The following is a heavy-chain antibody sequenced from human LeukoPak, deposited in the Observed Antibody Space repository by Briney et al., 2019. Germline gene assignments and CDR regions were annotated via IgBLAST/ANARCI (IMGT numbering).Heavy chain of an antibody. CDR3: ARGAIGGSYGGRYFDY. J-gene: IGHJ4*02. Sequence: KAGGSLRLSCAASGFTFSSYSMNWVRQAPGKGLEWVSSISSSSSYIYYADSVKGRFTISRDNAKNSLYLQMNSLGAEDTAVYYCARGAIGGSYGGRYFDYWGQGTLVTVSS. D-gene: IGHD1-26*01. V-gene: IGHV3-21*01. CDR1: GFTFSSYS. CDR2: ISSSSSYI.